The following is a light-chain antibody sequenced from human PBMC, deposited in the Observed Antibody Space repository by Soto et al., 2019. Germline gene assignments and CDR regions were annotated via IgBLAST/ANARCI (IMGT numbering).Light chain of an antibody. CDR3: QVWDSSSDRGV. V-gene: IGLV3-21*04. Sequence: SYDLTQPPSVSVAPGKTARITCGGNNIGSKSVHWYQQKPGQAPVLVIYYDSDRPSGIPERFSGSNSGNTATLTISRVEAGDEADYYCQVWDSSSDRGVFGGGTQLTVL. J-gene: IGLJ2*01. CDR2: YDS. CDR1: NIGSKS.